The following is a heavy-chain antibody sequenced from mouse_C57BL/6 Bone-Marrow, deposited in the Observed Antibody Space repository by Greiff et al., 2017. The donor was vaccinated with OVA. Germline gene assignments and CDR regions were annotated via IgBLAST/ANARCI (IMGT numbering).Heavy chain of an antibody. CDR1: GFTFSDYY. V-gene: IGHV5-12*01. D-gene: IGHD2-5*01. CDR2: ISNGGGST. Sequence: EVKLMESGGGLVQPGGSLKLSCAASGFTFSDYYMYWVRQTPEKRLEWVAYISNGGGSTYYPDTVKGRFTISRDNAKNTLYLQMSRLKSEDTAMYYCARQVTTYAMDYWGQGTSVTVSS. J-gene: IGHJ4*01. CDR3: ARQVTTYAMDY.